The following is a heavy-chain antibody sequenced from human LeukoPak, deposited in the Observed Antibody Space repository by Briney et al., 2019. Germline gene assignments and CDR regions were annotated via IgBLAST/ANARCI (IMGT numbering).Heavy chain of an antibody. Sequence: GRSLRLSCAASGFTFDDYAMHWVRQAPGKGLEWVSGIGWNSGSIGYADPVKGRFTISRDNAKNSLYLQMNSLRVEDTAFYYCAKDNRRHYTSGPNPDSLHWGQGALVTVSS. CDR1: GFTFDDYA. J-gene: IGHJ4*02. V-gene: IGHV3-9*01. CDR2: IGWNSGSI. D-gene: IGHD6-19*01. CDR3: AKDNRRHYTSGPNPDSLH.